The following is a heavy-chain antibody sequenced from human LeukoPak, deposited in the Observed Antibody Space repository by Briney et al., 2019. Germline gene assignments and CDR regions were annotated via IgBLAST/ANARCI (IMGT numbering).Heavy chain of an antibody. CDR2: IIPILHTS. CDR3: AREDCSGGSCYSGYY. V-gene: IGHV1-69*04. CDR1: GGTFSSYA. J-gene: IGHJ4*02. D-gene: IGHD2-15*01. Sequence: ASVKVSCKASGGTFSSYAISWVRQAPGQGLEWMGRIIPILHTSNYAQKFQGRVTITADKSTSPAYMELSRLRSDDTAVYYCAREDCSGGSCYSGYYWGQGTLVTVSS.